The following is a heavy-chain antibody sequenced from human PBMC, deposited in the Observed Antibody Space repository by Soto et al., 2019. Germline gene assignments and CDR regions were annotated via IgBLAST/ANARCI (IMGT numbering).Heavy chain of an antibody. CDR3: AARYCSSSTCFHFDY. D-gene: IGHD2-2*01. V-gene: IGHV3-64*01. CDR2: ISGSGGST. Sequence: GGSLRLSCAASGFTFSSYAMHWVRQAPGKGLEYVSAISGSGGSTYYANSVKGRFTISRDNSKNTLYLQMGSLRAEDMAVYYCAARYCSSSTCFHFDYWGQGTLVTVSS. J-gene: IGHJ4*02. CDR1: GFTFSSYA.